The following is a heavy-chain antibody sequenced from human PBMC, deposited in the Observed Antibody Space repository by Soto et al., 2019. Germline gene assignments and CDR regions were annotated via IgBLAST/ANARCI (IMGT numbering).Heavy chain of an antibody. CDR3: ARADLYYAILTGYPDAFDI. Sequence: QVQLVQSGAEVKKPGSSVKVSCKASGGTFSSYAISWVRQAPGQGLEWMGGIIPIFGTANYAQKFQGRVTITADESTSTAYMELSSLRSEDTAVYYCARADLYYAILTGYPDAFDIWGQGTMVTVSS. J-gene: IGHJ3*02. V-gene: IGHV1-69*01. D-gene: IGHD3-9*01. CDR2: IIPIFGTA. CDR1: GGTFSSYA.